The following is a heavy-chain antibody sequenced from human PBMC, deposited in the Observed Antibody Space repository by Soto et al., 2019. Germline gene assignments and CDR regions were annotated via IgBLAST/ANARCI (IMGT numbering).Heavy chain of an antibody. CDR1: GFTFSSYA. CDR2: ISYDGSNK. V-gene: IGHV3-30-3*01. J-gene: IGHJ6*02. CDR3: ARVYMTARDRGDYYYGMDV. D-gene: IGHD6-6*01. Sequence: QVQLVESGGGVGQPGRSMRLSCAASGFTFSSYAMHWVRKAPGKGREWVAVISYDGSNKYYADSVKGLFTISRDNSKNTLYLQMNSLRDEDKDVYYCARVYMTARDRGDYYYGMDVWGQGTTVPVSS.